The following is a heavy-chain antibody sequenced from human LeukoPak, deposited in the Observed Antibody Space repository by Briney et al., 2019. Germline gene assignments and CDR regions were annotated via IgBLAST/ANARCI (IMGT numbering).Heavy chain of an antibody. CDR1: GFTFSSYG. CDR3: AKSREPSGDYAGAFDF. Sequence: GGSLRLSCAASGFTFSSYGMHWVRQAPGKGLEWVAFIRYDGSEKHYADSVKGRFTISRDNSENTLFLQMNSLRAGDTAVYYCAKSREPSGDYAGAFDFWGQGTLVTVSS. CDR2: IRYDGSEK. J-gene: IGHJ4*02. D-gene: IGHD4-17*01. V-gene: IGHV3-30*02.